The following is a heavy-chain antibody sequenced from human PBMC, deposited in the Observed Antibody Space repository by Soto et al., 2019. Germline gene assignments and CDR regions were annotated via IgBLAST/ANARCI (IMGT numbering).Heavy chain of an antibody. J-gene: IGHJ4*02. V-gene: IGHV4-34*02. D-gene: IGHD5-12*01. CDR2: INHSGRT. CDR1: GESFSGYY. CDR3: AGNIVATISSFDY. Sequence: QVQLQQWGAGLLKPSETLSLTCAVYGESFSGYYWSWIRQPPGKGLEWIGEINHSGRTNYNPSLKSRVTMSVDTSKNQFSLKLSSVTAADTAMYYCAGNIVATISSFDYWGQGTLVTVSS.